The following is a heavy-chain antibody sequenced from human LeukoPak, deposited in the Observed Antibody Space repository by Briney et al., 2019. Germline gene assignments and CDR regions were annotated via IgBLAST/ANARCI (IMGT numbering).Heavy chain of an antibody. V-gene: IGHV4-34*01. CDR2: INHSGST. J-gene: IGHJ4*02. CDR3: ARGQEEMATSYYFDY. D-gene: IGHD5-24*01. CDR1: GGSFSGYH. Sequence: SETLSLTCAVYGGSFSGYHWSWIRQPPGKGLEWIGEINHSGSTNYNPSLKSRVTISVDTSKNQFSLKLSSVTAADTAVYYCARGQEEMATSYYFDYWGQGTLVTVSS.